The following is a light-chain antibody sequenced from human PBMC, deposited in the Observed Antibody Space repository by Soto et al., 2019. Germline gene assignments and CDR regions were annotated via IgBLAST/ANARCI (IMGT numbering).Light chain of an antibody. CDR2: LGS. CDR1: QSLLHSNGYNY. J-gene: IGKJ1*01. CDR3: MQALQTPRT. V-gene: IGKV2-28*01. Sequence: DIVMTQSPLSLPVTPGEPASISCRSSQSLLHSNGYNYLDWYLQKPGQSPQLLIYLGSNRASGGPDRFSGRGSGTDFTLKISRVEAEDVGVYYCMQALQTPRTFGQGTKVEIK.